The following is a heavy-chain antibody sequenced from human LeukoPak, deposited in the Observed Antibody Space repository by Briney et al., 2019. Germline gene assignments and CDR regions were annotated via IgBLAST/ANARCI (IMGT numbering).Heavy chain of an antibody. CDR3: VREYSSSSGRALDI. J-gene: IGHJ3*02. CDR2: ISTDGTNT. CDR1: GFTFSNYW. Sequence: GVSLRLSCAASGFTFSNYWMHWVRRAPGKGLLWVSRISTDGTNTNYADSVKGRFTISRDNAKNILYLEMNSLRAEDTAVYYCVREYSSSSGRALDIWGQGTKVTVSS. D-gene: IGHD6-6*01. V-gene: IGHV3-74*01.